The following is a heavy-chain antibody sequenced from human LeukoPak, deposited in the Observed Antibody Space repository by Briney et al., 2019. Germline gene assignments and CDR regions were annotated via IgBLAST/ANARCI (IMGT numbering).Heavy chain of an antibody. D-gene: IGHD3-10*02. V-gene: IGHV3-48*03. CDR3: AELGITMIGGV. CDR2: ISSSGSTI. Sequence: GGSLRLSCAASGFTFSSYEMNWVRQAPGKGLEWVSYISSSGSTIYYADSVKGRFTISRDNAKNSLYLQMNSLRAEDTAVYYCAELGITMIGGVWGKGTTITISS. CDR1: GFTFSSYE. J-gene: IGHJ6*04.